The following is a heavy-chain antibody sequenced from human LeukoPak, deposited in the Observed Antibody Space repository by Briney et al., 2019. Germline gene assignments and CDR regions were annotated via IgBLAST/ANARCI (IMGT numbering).Heavy chain of an antibody. V-gene: IGHV3-30*18. CDR3: AKDLSGDYHYGMDV. D-gene: IGHD2-8*02. J-gene: IGHJ6*02. Sequence: PGGSLRLSCAASGLTFSSYGIPWVRQAPGKGLEWVAVIPYDGSYKYYADSVKGRFTISRDNSKNTFYLQVTTLRAEDTAVYYCAKDLSGDYHYGMDVWGQGTSVTVSS. CDR2: IPYDGSYK. CDR1: GLTFSSYG.